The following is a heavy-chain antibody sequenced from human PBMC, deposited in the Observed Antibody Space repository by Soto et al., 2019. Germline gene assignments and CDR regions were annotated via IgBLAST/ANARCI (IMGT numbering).Heavy chain of an antibody. Sequence: SETLSLTCTVSGGSISSGDYYWSWIRQPPGKGLEWIGYIYYSGNTYYNPSLKSRVTISVDTSKNQFPLKLSSVTAADTAVYYCAGPSFYGDYILDYWGQGTLVTVSS. J-gene: IGHJ4*02. D-gene: IGHD4-17*01. CDR2: IYYSGNT. CDR1: GGSISSGDYY. CDR3: AGPSFYGDYILDY. V-gene: IGHV4-30-4*01.